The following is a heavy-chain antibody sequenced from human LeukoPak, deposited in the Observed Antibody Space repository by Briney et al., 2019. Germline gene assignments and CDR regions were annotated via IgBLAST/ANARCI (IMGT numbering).Heavy chain of an antibody. CDR3: AKGRVGHSPGYYYGNDAFDI. Sequence: GGSLRLSCAASGFTVRSNYMSWVRQAPGKGLEWVSIIYGGGSVFYADSVKGRFTISRDNAKNTLYLQMNSLRAEDTAVYYCAKGRVGHSPGYYYGNDAFDIWGQGTMVTVSS. D-gene: IGHD3-22*01. CDR2: IYGGGSV. J-gene: IGHJ3*02. CDR1: GFTVRSNY. V-gene: IGHV3-53*01.